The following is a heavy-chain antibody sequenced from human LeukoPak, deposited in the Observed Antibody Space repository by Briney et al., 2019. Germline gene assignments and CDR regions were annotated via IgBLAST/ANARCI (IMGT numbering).Heavy chain of an antibody. CDR2: IYPGDSDT. CDR1: GYSFTSYW. CDR3: ARRLAAPGHFDY. V-gene: IGHV5-51*01. D-gene: IGHD6-6*01. Sequence: HGESLKISCKGSGYSFTSYWIGWVRQMPGRGLEWMGIIYPGDSDTRYCPSFQGQVTISADKSISTAYLQWSSLKASDTAMYYCARRLAAPGHFDYWGQGTLVTVSS. J-gene: IGHJ4*02.